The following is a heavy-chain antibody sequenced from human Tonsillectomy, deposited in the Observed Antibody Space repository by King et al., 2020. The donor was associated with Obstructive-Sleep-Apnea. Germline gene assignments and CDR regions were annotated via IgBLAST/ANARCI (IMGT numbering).Heavy chain of an antibody. CDR1: GFTFSTFG. CDR3: AKELRHWYFDL. CDR2: MSGSGGST. Sequence: VQLVESGGGLVQPGGSLRLSCAASGFTFSTFGMSWVRQAPGKGLELFSAMSGSGGSTYYADSVKGRFTISRDNSKNKVYLQMSSLRAEYTAVYYCAKELRHWYFDLWGRGTLVTVSS. V-gene: IGHV3-23*04. J-gene: IGHJ2*01.